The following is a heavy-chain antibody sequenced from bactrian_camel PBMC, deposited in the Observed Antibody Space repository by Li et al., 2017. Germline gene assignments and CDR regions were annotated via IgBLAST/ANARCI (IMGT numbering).Heavy chain of an antibody. Sequence: HVQLVESGGGSVQAGESRRLTCVTSGYTSTTSCVAWVRQAPGKQREGVVSIDRDGRATYADSVKGRFTIARDATKNIITLQMDSLKPEDTATYYCAADLVTDGPFLNETEYYYWGQGTQVTVS. CDR1: GYTSTTSC. V-gene: IGHV3S53*01. D-gene: IGHD1*01. CDR2: IDRDGRA. CDR3: AADLVTDGPFLNETEYYY. J-gene: IGHJ4*01.